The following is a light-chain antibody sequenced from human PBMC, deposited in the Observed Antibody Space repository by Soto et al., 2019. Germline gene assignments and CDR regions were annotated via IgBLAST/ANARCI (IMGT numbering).Light chain of an antibody. CDR3: QSYDSSLSVNYV. J-gene: IGLJ1*01. V-gene: IGLV1-40*01. Sequence: QSVLTQPPSVSGAPGQRVTNSCTGSSSNIGAGYDVHWYQQLPGTAPKLLIYGNSNRPSGVPDRFSGSKSGTSASLAITGLQAEDEADYYCQSYDSSLSVNYVFGTGTKVTVL. CDR2: GNS. CDR1: SSNIGAGYD.